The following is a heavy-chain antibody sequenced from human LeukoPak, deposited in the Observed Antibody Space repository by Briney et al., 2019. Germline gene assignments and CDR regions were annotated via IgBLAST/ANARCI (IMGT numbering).Heavy chain of an antibody. CDR3: ARLGCSSTSCYVREPSNCPACWFDP. CDR1: GSSISSGGYY. D-gene: IGHD2-2*01. Sequence: SQTLSLTCTVSGSSISSGGYYWSWIRQHPGKGLEWIGYISYSGSAYYNPSLKSRVTISVDTSKNQFSLKLSSVTAADTAVYYCARLGCSSTSCYVREPSNCPACWFDPWGQETLVTVSS. V-gene: IGHV4-31*03. J-gene: IGHJ5*02. CDR2: ISYSGSA.